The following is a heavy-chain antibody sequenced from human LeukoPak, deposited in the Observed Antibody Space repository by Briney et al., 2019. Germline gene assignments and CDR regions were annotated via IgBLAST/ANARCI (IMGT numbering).Heavy chain of an antibody. V-gene: IGHV3-21*01. CDR1: RFTFSYYY. J-gene: IGHJ4*02. Sequence: GGSLRLSCAASRFTFSYYYMSGVRQAPGKGLEWVSSISSSSSYIYYADSVKGRFTISRDNAKKSLYLQMNSLRAEDTAVYYCARATTYDILTGFSDYWGQGTLVTVSS. CDR2: ISSSSSYI. D-gene: IGHD3-9*01. CDR3: ARATTYDILTGFSDY.